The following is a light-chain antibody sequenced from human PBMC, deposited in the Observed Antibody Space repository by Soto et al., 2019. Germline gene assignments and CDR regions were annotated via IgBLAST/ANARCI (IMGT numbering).Light chain of an antibody. CDR3: QTWGTGIGV. V-gene: IGLV4-69*01. J-gene: IGLJ2*01. CDR1: SGHSSYA. CDR2: LNSDGSH. Sequence: QPVLTQSPFASASLGASVKLTCTLSSGHSSYAIAWHQQQPEKGPRYLMKLNSDGSHSKGDGIPDRFSGSSSGAEHYLTISSLQSEDEADYYCQTWGTGIGVFGGGTKLTVL.